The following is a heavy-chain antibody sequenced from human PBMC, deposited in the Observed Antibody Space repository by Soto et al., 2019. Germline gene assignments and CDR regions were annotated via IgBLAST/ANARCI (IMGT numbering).Heavy chain of an antibody. CDR1: GFIFTTSD. J-gene: IGHJ4*02. CDR2: ITITGDTT. V-gene: IGHV3-23*04. CDR3: AKGGGGDHGY. Sequence: EVQLVESEGGLVQPGGSLRLSCEASGFIFTTSDMSWVRQAPGKGLEWISSITITGDTTHYADSVKGRFTISRDNSRKTVYLKMTSPRDADPAGFYCAKGGGGDHGYWGQGTLVAVSS. D-gene: IGHD2-21*02.